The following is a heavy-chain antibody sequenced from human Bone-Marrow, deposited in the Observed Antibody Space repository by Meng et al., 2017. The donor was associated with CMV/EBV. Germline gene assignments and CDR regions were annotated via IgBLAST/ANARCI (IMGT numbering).Heavy chain of an antibody. J-gene: IGHJ6*02. CDR2: INSDGSST. V-gene: IGHV3-74*01. D-gene: IGHD3-3*01. CDR1: GFTFSSYW. CDR3: ARAKSDFWSGYYDYYYYGMDV. Sequence: GESLKISCAASGFTFSSYWMHWVRQAPGNGLVWVSRINSDGSSTSYADSVKGRFTISRDNSKNTLYLQMNSLRAEDTAVYYCARAKSDFWSGYYDYYYYGMDVWGQGTTVTVSS.